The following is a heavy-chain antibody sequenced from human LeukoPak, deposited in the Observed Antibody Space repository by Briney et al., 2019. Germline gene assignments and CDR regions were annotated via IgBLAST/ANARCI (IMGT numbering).Heavy chain of an antibody. CDR2: ISPSGGST. D-gene: IGHD6-25*01. J-gene: IGHJ3*02. CDR3: ARGGYRSPRDAFDI. Sequence: ASVKVSCKVSGYTFTSYDINWVRQAPGQGLEWMGIISPSGGSTTYAQKFQGRVTMTRDTSTSTVYMELSSLRSEDTAVYYCARGGYRSPRDAFDIWGQGTMVTVSS. CDR1: GYTFTSYD. V-gene: IGHV1-46*01.